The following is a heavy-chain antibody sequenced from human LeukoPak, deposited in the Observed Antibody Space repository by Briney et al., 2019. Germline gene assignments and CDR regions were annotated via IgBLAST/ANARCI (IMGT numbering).Heavy chain of an antibody. CDR1: GGSITSSSYY. CDR3: ARERREQLLPPYTRSLTYFDY. D-gene: IGHD2-15*01. Sequence: SETLSLTCTVSGGSITSSSYYWGRIRQPPGKGLEWIGSFYYSGSTYCNPSLKRRVTISIDTSKNQFSLKLSSVTAADTAVYYCARERREQLLPPYTRSLTYFDYWGQGTLVTASS. J-gene: IGHJ4*02. CDR2: FYYSGST. V-gene: IGHV4-39*07.